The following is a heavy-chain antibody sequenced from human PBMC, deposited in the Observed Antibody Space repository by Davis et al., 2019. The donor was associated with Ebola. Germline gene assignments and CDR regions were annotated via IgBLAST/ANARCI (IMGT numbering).Heavy chain of an antibody. CDR2: INPSGGST. Sequence: ASVKVSCKASGYTFTSYYMHWVRQAPGQGLEWMGIINPSGGSTSYAQKFQGRVTMTRDTSTSTVYMELSSLRSEDTAVYYCARKASPLGDTGSAGWFDPWGQGTLVTVSS. J-gene: IGHJ5*02. D-gene: IGHD2-15*01. V-gene: IGHV1-46*01. CDR3: ARKASPLGDTGSAGWFDP. CDR1: GYTFTSYY.